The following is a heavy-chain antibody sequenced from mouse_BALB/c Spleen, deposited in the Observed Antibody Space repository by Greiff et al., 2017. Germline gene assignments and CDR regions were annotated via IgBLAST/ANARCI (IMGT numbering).Heavy chain of an antibody. CDR1: GYAFTNYL. J-gene: IGHJ3*01. V-gene: IGHV1-54*01. CDR2: INPGSGGT. Sequence: QVQLKESGAVLVRPGTSVKVSCKASGYAFTNYLIEWVKQRPGQGLVWIGVINPGSGGTNFNEKFKGKATLTADKSSSTAYMQLSSLTSDDSAVYFCARSWSPWGQATLVTVSA. CDR3: ARSWSP.